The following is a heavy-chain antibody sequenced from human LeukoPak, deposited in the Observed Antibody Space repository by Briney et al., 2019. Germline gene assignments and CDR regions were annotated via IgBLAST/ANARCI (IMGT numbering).Heavy chain of an antibody. CDR3: ARRCSWHLDIDY. CDR2: ISYDGSNK. D-gene: IGHD6-13*01. J-gene: IGHJ4*02. V-gene: IGHV3-30*01. CDR1: GYIFSIYS. Sequence: PGGSLRLSCAASGYIFSIYSMHWVRQAPGKGREWVAVISYDGSNKYYADSVKGRFNISRDNSKNTLYLQMNSLRAEGTAVYYCARRCSWHLDIDYWGQGTLVTVSS.